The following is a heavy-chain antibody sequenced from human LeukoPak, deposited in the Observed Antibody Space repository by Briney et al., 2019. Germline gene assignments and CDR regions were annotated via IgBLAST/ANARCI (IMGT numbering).Heavy chain of an antibody. CDR2: INHSGST. J-gene: IGHJ4*02. CDR3: ARDTGCSGGSCNAPGY. Sequence: SETLSLTCAVYGGSFSGYYWSWIRQPQGKGLEWIGEINHSGSTNYNPSLKSRVTISVDTSKNQFSLKLSSVTAADTAVYYCARDTGCSGGSCNAPGYWGQGTLVTVSS. V-gene: IGHV4-34*01. D-gene: IGHD2-15*01. CDR1: GGSFSGYY.